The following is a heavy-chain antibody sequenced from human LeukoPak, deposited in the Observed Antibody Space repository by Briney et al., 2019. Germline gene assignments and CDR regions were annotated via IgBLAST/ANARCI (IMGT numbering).Heavy chain of an antibody. Sequence: SETLSLTCTVSGGSISSYYWSWIRQPPGKGLEWIGYIYYSGSTSYNPSLKSRVTISVDTSKKQFSLKLKSVTAADTAVYYCARGGYYGSGNDFRFDPWGQGTLVTVSS. D-gene: IGHD3-10*01. CDR3: ARGGYYGSGNDFRFDP. CDR2: IYYSGST. J-gene: IGHJ5*02. CDR1: GGSISSYY. V-gene: IGHV4-59*01.